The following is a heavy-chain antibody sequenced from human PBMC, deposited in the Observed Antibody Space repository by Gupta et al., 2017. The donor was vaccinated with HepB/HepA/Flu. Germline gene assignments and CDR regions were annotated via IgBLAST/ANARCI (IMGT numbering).Heavy chain of an antibody. CDR3: ARHRQQLVGGRTYFDY. V-gene: IGHV4-39*01. D-gene: IGHD6-13*01. CDR1: GGSLSSSSYY. J-gene: IGHJ4*02. CDR2: IYYSGST. Sequence: QLQLQESGPGLVKPSETLSLTCTVSGGSLSSSSYYWGWIRQPPGKGLEWIGSIYYSGSTHYNPSLKSRVTISVDTSKNQFSLKLSSVTAADTAVYYCARHRQQLVGGRTYFDYWGQGTLVTVSS.